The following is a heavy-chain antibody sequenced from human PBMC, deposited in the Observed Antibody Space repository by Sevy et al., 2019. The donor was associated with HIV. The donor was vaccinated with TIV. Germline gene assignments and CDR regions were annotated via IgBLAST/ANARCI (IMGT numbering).Heavy chain of an antibody. J-gene: IGHJ4*02. CDR1: GFTFSSYW. Sequence: GGSLRLSCAASGFTFSSYWMHWVRQAPGKGRGWVSRINSDGSRTSYADSVKGRFTISRDNAKNTLYLQMNSLRAEDTAVYYCASLSGSYYWGADYWGQGTLVTVSS. D-gene: IGHD1-26*01. CDR2: INSDGSRT. CDR3: ASLSGSYYWGADY. V-gene: IGHV3-74*01.